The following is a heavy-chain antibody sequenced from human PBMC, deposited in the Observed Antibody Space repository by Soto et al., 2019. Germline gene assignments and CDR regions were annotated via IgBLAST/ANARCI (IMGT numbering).Heavy chain of an antibody. CDR1: GYTFTTYG. CDR2: ISGYNGDT. CDR3: AKNGQPPYYYYGLDV. Sequence: ASVKVSCRASGYTFTTYGISWVRRAPGQGLEWMGWISGYNGDTNYAQKSQGRGSMTIDTSTTTAYMELRSLRSDDTAVYYCAKNGQPPYYYYGLDVWGQGTKVTVSS. D-gene: IGHD2-8*01. J-gene: IGHJ6*02. V-gene: IGHV1-18*01.